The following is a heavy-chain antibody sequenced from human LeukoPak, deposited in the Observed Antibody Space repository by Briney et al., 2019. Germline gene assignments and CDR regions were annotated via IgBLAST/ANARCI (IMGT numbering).Heavy chain of an antibody. CDR2: IGIRGDT. D-gene: IGHD6-19*01. Sequence: PGGSLRLSCTASGLTFIDYDMHWVRQVIAKGLEWVSAIGIRGDTHYSGSVKGRFTISRENAEGSLYLQMNSLRAEDTAVYYCARGGIQVSGIDEFDYWGQGTLVTVSS. CDR1: GLTFIDYD. J-gene: IGHJ4*02. CDR3: ARGGIQVSGIDEFDY. V-gene: IGHV3-13*01.